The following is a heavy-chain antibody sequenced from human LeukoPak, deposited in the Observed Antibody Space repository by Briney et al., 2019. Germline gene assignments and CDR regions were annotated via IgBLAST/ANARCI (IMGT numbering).Heavy chain of an antibody. V-gene: IGHV4-38-2*02. CDR1: GSSISSGSY. D-gene: IGHD6-25*01. Sequence: SETLSLTCSVSGSSISSGSYWGWIRQSPGKGLEWIGSYYHSGTTYYNPSLKCRVTISVDTSKSQFSLKVNSVTAADTAVYYCAKYRSGALDWYFELWGRGTLVTVSS. CDR2: YYHSGTT. CDR3: AKYRSGALDWYFEL. J-gene: IGHJ2*01.